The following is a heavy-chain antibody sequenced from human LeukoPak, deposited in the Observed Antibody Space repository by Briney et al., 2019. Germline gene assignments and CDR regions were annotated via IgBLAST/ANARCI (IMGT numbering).Heavy chain of an antibody. CDR1: GFSFSDSY. CDR3: ARDYANWGWGD. Sequence: PGGSLRLSCAASGFSFSDSYMSWIRQAPGKGLEWVSYISSSSTYIYYADSMKGRFTISRDNAKNSLYLQMNSLRAEDTAVYYCARDYANWGWGDWGQGTLVTVSS. J-gene: IGHJ4*02. D-gene: IGHD7-27*01. V-gene: IGHV3-11*06. CDR2: ISSSSTYI.